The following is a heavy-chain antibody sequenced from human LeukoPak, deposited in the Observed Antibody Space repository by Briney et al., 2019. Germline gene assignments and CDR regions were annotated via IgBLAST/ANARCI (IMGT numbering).Heavy chain of an antibody. CDR3: ARGRCLRGIVVDY. D-gene: IGHD5/OR15-5a*01. J-gene: IGHJ4*02. CDR1: GYTFTSYD. CDR2: MNPNSGNT. V-gene: IGHV1-8*01. Sequence: ASVKVSCKASGYTFTSYDINWVRQATGQVLEWMGWMNPNSGNTGYAQKFEGRVTMTRNTSISTAYMELSSLRSEDTAVYYCARGRCLRGIVVDYWGQGTLVTVSS.